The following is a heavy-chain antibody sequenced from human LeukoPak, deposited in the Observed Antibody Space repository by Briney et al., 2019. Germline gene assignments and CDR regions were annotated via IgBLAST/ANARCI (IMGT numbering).Heavy chain of an antibody. Sequence: SETLSLTCAVYGGSFSGYYWSWIRQPPGKGLEWIGEINHSGSTNYNPSLKSRVTISVDTSKNQFSLKLSSVTAADTSVYYCARLRGSYYGDYFDYWGQGTLVTVSS. J-gene: IGHJ4*02. CDR1: GGSFSGYY. D-gene: IGHD3-10*01. CDR2: INHSGST. V-gene: IGHV4-34*01. CDR3: ARLRGSYYGDYFDY.